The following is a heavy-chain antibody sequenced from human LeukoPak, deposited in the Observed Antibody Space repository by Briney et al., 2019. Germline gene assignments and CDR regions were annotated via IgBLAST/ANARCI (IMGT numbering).Heavy chain of an antibody. Sequence: SETLSLTCAVYGGSFSGYYWSWIRQPPGKGLEWIGEINHSGSTNYNPSLKSRVTISVDTSKNQFSLKLSSVTAADTAVYYCARSFDYLLFDYWGQGTLVTVSS. CDR1: GGSFSGYY. V-gene: IGHV4-34*01. CDR2: INHSGST. CDR3: ARSFDYLLFDY. J-gene: IGHJ4*02. D-gene: IGHD2/OR15-2a*01.